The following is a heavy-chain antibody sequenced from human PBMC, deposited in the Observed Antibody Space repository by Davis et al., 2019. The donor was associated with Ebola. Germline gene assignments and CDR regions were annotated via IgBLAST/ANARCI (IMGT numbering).Heavy chain of an antibody. V-gene: IGHV3-7*03. Sequence: PGGSLRLSCAASGFSFSSHWMSWVRQAPGKGLEWVANIRQDGSEKHYVDSVKGRFTISRDNAKNSLYLQMNSLRAEDTAVHYCAREAVWRFDPWGQGTLVTVSS. D-gene: IGHD3-16*01. CDR2: IRQDGSEK. CDR1: GFSFSSHW. CDR3: AREAVWRFDP. J-gene: IGHJ5*02.